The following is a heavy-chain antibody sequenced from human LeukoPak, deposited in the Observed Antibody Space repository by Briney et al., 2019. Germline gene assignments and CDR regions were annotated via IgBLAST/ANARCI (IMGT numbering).Heavy chain of an antibody. V-gene: IGHV1-8*01. CDR3: ARGDTIFGVVIMSAFDI. CDR2: VNPNSGNS. D-gene: IGHD3-3*01. Sequence: ASVKVSCKTSGDSFISYDINWVRQAAGQGLEWMGWVNPNSGNSGYAQKFQGRVTMTRDTSISTAYMELSRLRSDDTAVYYCARGDTIFGVVIMSAFDIWGQGTMVTVSS. CDR1: GDSFISYD. J-gene: IGHJ3*02.